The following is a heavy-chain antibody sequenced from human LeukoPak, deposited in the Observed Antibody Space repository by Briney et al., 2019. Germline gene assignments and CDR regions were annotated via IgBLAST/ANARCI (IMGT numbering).Heavy chain of an antibody. D-gene: IGHD1-20*01. V-gene: IGHV4-31*03. CDR1: GGSISSGGYY. Sequence: KPSETLSLTCTVSGGSISSGGYYWSWIRQHPGKGLEWIGYLYYSGNTYYNPSLKSRVTISVDTSKNQFSLKLSSVTAADTAVYYCARITGTTRGWFDPWGQGTLVTVSS. CDR3: ARITGTTRGWFDP. J-gene: IGHJ5*02. CDR2: LYYSGNT.